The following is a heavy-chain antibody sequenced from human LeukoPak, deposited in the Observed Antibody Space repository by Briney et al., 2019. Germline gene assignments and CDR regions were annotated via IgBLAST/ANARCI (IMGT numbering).Heavy chain of an antibody. V-gene: IGHV4-34*01. CDR1: GGSFSGYY. Sequence: SETLSLTCAVYGGSFSGYYWSWIRQPPGKGLEWIGEINHSGSTNYNPSLKSRVTISVDTSKNQFSLKLSSVTAADTAVYYCARGPEVEYGSGSYPWAFDIWGQGTMVTVSS. D-gene: IGHD3-10*01. CDR3: ARGPEVEYGSGSYPWAFDI. J-gene: IGHJ3*02. CDR2: INHSGST.